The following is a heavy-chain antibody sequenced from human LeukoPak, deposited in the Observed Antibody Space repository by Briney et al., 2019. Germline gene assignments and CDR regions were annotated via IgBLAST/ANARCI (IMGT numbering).Heavy chain of an antibody. J-gene: IGHJ4*02. Sequence: GGSLRLSCAASGYTFSSYGMHWVRQAPGKGLEWVAVIWYDGSNKYYADSVKGRFTISRDNSKNTLYLQMNSLRAEDTAVYYCARDSVSNYYFDYWGQGTLVTVSS. CDR1: GYTFSSYG. CDR3: ARDSVSNYYFDY. V-gene: IGHV3-33*01. CDR2: IWYDGSNK. D-gene: IGHD4-11*01.